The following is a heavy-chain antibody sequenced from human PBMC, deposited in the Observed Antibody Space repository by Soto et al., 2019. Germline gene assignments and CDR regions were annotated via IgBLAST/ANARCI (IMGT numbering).Heavy chain of an antibody. Sequence: QVLLVQSGTEVKKPGSSVKVSCQASGGTSSDYALTWVRQAPGQGLEWMGGIIPIFGTANYAQRFQGRVSITADESSSTAYMELSSLKSEDTAVYYCAGSFKYGSGTFVALDVWGHGTMVMVSS. CDR1: GGTSSDYA. D-gene: IGHD3-10*01. CDR3: AGSFKYGSGTFVALDV. J-gene: IGHJ3*01. V-gene: IGHV1-69*01. CDR2: IIPIFGTA.